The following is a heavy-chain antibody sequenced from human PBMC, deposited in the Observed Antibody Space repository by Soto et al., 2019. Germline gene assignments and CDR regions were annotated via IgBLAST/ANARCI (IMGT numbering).Heavy chain of an antibody. Sequence: QVQLVQSGAEVKKPGSSVKVSCKVSGDTFSTYSISWVRQAPGQGLEWLGGIIPILGTPSYAQRFQDRVTITADKSTSTAYMEVSSLRSEDTGVYYCARERSRYDRRGYYRPDYWGQGTLVTVSS. D-gene: IGHD3-22*01. J-gene: IGHJ4*02. V-gene: IGHV1-69*06. CDR2: IIPILGTP. CDR1: GDTFSTYS. CDR3: ARERSRYDRRGYYRPDY.